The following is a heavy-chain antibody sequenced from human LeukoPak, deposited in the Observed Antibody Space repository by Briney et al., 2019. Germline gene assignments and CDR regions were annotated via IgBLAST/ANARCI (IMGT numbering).Heavy chain of an antibody. Sequence: SETLSLTCIVSGGSISSGDYYWSWIRQPPGKGLEWIGYIYYSGSTYYNPSLKSRVTISVDTSKNQFSLKLSSVTAADTAVYYCAREMTTVTLFDYWGQGTLVTVSS. CDR2: IYYSGST. D-gene: IGHD4-11*01. CDR3: AREMTTVTLFDY. J-gene: IGHJ4*02. CDR1: GGSISSGDYY. V-gene: IGHV4-30-4*01.